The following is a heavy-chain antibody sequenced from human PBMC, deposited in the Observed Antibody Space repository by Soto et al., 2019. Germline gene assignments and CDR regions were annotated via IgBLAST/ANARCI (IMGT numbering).Heavy chain of an antibody. Sequence: GRSLRLSCAASGFTFSNYAMTWVRQAPGKGLEWVSSISAGVGGSTYYADSVKGRFTISRDNSKNTVYLQMNSLRAEDTAAYYCAKHRVNWTYSSSEFDYWGQGTMVTVSS. CDR3: AKHRVNWTYSSSEFDY. V-gene: IGHV3-23*01. D-gene: IGHD6-6*01. J-gene: IGHJ4*02. CDR2: ISAGVGGST. CDR1: GFTFSNYA.